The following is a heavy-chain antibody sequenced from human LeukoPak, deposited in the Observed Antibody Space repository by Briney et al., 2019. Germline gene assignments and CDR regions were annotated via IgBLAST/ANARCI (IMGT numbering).Heavy chain of an antibody. CDR1: GGSISRDY. CDR3: ARPGVGSGRYGAFDI. V-gene: IGHV4-59*01. D-gene: IGHD1-26*01. J-gene: IGHJ3*02. CDR2: IYYTGST. Sequence: SETLSLTCTVSGGSISRDYWSWIRQPPGKGLEWIGYIYYTGSTNYNPSLKSRVTISVDTSKNQFSLKLSSVTAADTAVYYCARPGVGSGRYGAFDIWGQGTMVTVSS.